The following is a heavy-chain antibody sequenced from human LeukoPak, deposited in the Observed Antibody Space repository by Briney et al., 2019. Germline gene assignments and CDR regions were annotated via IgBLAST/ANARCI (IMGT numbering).Heavy chain of an antibody. CDR2: IIPIFGTA. CDR3: AREAPAESSSWTF. V-gene: IGHV1-69*13. D-gene: IGHD6-13*01. CDR1: GGTFSSYA. Sequence: ASVKVSCKASGGTFSSYAISWVRQAPGQGLEWMGGIIPIFGTANYAQKFQGRVTITADESTSTAYMELSSLRSGDTAVYYCAREAPAESSSWTFWGQGTLVTVSS. J-gene: IGHJ4*02.